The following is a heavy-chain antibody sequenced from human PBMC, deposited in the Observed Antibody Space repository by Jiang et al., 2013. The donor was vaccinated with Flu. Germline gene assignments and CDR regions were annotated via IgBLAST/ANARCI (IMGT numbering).Heavy chain of an antibody. CDR1: GYTFTDYY. CDR3: TREGLLGHTSCINCYPWGY. J-gene: IGHJ4*02. Sequence: SCKASGYTFTDYYMHWVRQAPGQGLEWMGWINPNSGDTTYAQKFQGRVTMTRVTAISTAYLDLSSLSSDDTAVYYCTREGLLGHTSCINCYPWGYWGQGTLVTVSS. CDR2: INPNSGDT. V-gene: IGHV1-2*02. D-gene: IGHD2-2*01.